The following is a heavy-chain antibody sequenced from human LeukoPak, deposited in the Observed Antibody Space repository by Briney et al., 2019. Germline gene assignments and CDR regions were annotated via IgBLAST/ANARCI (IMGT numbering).Heavy chain of an antibody. CDR2: ISSSSSTI. CDR1: GFTFSSYE. D-gene: IGHD2-15*01. Sequence: GGSLRLSCAASGFTFSSYEMNWVRQAPGKGLEWVSYISSSSSTIYYADSVKGRFTISRDNAKNSLYLQMNSLRAEDTAVYYCAREVVVAATLQSWFDPWGQGTLVTVSS. CDR3: AREVVVAATLQSWFDP. J-gene: IGHJ5*02. V-gene: IGHV3-48*03.